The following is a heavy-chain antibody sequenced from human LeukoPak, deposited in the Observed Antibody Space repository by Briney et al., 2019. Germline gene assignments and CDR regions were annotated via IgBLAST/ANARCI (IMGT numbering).Heavy chain of an antibody. D-gene: IGHD1-26*01. CDR2: IYYSGYT. CDR1: GGSISSYY. J-gene: IGHJ4*02. V-gene: IGHV4-59*01. CDR3: ARSSWSLFDY. Sequence: PSETLSLTCTVSGGSISSYYWSWIRQPPGKGLEWIGYIYYSGYTNYNPSLKSRVTISVDTSKNQFSLKLSSVTAADTAVYYCARSSWSLFDYWGQGTLVTVSS.